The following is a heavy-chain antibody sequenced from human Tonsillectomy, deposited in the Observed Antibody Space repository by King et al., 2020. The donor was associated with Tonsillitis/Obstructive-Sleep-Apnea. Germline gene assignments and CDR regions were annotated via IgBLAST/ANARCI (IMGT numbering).Heavy chain of an antibody. CDR2: FFYTGST. D-gene: IGHD3-3*01. CDR3: ASAIFGEVIILDAFDV. Sequence: QLQESNPGLVKPSETLSLTCSVSGASISSRTYYWGWIRQPPGKGLEWIGSFFYTGSTYYNPSLESRVTISVDTSKNQFSLKLSSATAADTAVYYCASAIFGEVIILDAFDVWGPGTMVTVSS. V-gene: IGHV4-39*01. CDR1: GASISSRTYY. J-gene: IGHJ3*01.